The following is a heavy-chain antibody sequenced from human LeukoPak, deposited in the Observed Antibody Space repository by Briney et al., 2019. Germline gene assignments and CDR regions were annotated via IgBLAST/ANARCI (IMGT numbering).Heavy chain of an antibody. V-gene: IGHV3-23*01. CDR1: GITLSSYG. CDR2: ISGSGGGR. Sequence: GGSLRLSCAVAGITLSSYGMSWVRQAPGKGLEWVAGISGSGGGRNYADSVKGRCTISRDNPRNTLYLQMNSLRVEDTAVYFRANRGVVLRVILLGFHKEAYYFDSWGQGALVTVSS. D-gene: IGHD3-16*01. CDR3: ANRGVVLRVILLGFHKEAYYFDS. J-gene: IGHJ4*02.